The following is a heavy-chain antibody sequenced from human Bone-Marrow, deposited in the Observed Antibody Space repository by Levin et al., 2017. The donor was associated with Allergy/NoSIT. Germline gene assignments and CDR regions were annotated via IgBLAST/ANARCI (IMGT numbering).Heavy chain of an antibody. CDR1: GFTFDDHA. D-gene: IGHD3-22*01. Sequence: GGSLRLSCVVSGFTFDDHAMHWVRQGPGRGLEWVSAITWNSIDVAYADSVKGRFTISRDNAKNSLYLEMRDLRPEDTAVYYCARDMIAARPYYGMDVWGRGTAVAVFS. V-gene: IGHV3-9*01. CDR2: ITWNSIDV. CDR3: ARDMIAARPYYGMDV. J-gene: IGHJ6*02.